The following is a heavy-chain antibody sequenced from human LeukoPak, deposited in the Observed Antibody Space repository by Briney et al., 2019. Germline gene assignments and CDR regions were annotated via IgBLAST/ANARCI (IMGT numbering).Heavy chain of an antibody. J-gene: IGHJ4*02. D-gene: IGHD2-8*02. Sequence: GGSLRLSCAASGFTLSNYAMHWVRQAPGKGLEWVAIITYDGSNKDYADVVKGRFTISRDNSKSTLSLQMNSLRAEDTAIYYCATYRQVLLPFESWGQGTLVTVSS. CDR3: ATYRQVLLPFES. V-gene: IGHV3-30*04. CDR2: ITYDGSNK. CDR1: GFTLSNYA.